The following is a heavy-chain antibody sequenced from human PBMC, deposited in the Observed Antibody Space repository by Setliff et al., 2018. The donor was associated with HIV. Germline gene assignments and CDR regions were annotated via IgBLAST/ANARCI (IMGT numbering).Heavy chain of an antibody. CDR2: INAGNGNT. CDR3: ARGDNYYGSGSGAFDI. J-gene: IGHJ3*02. CDR1: GYTFTSYA. Sequence: RASVKVSCKASGYTFTSYAMHWVRQAPGQRLEWMGWINAGNGNTKYSQKFQGRVTITRDTSASTAYMELSSLRSEDTAVYYCARGDNYYGSGSGAFDIWGQGTMVTRLL. V-gene: IGHV1-3*01. D-gene: IGHD3-10*01.